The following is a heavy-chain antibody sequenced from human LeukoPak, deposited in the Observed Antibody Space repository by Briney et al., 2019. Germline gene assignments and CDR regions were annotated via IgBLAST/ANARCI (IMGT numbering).Heavy chain of an antibody. CDR2: IYTSGST. Sequence: SETLSLTCTVSGGSISSYYWSWIRQPPGKGLEWIGYIYTSGSTNYNPSLKSRVTISVDTSKNQFSLKLSSVTAADTAVYYCARLGSSSWYVLNYYYMDVWGKGTTVTVSS. D-gene: IGHD6-13*01. CDR3: ARLGSSSWYVLNYYYMDV. CDR1: GGSISSYY. V-gene: IGHV4-4*09. J-gene: IGHJ6*03.